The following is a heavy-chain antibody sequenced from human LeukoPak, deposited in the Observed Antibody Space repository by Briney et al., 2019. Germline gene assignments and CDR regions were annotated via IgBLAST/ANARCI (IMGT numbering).Heavy chain of an antibody. V-gene: IGHV3-30*02. Sequence: PGGSLRLSCAGSGFIFSNYGMHWVRQAPAKGLEWVAFIRYDGNKKYYADSVKGRFTISRDNSKNTLFLQMNSLRAEDTAVYYCAKAIWVAATSSWFCLDYWGQGTLVTVSS. CDR2: IRYDGNKK. J-gene: IGHJ4*02. CDR3: AKAIWVAATSSWFCLDY. CDR1: GFIFSNYG. D-gene: IGHD3-10*01.